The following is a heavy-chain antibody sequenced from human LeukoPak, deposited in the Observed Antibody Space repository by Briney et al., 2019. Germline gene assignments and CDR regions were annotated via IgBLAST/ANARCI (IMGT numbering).Heavy chain of an antibody. CDR3: ARDSTYYYDSGSSGPHYFDF. V-gene: IGHV3-30*01. J-gene: IGHJ4*02. CDR1: GSTFSSYA. CDR2: ISYHGDIT. D-gene: IGHD3-10*01. Sequence: GGSLRLSCAASGSTFSSYAMHWVRQAPGKGLEWVALISYHGDITYYADSVKGRFTLSRDNSKTTLFLQLNSLRAEDTAVYYCARDSTYYYDSGSSGPHYFDFWGQGTLVTVSS.